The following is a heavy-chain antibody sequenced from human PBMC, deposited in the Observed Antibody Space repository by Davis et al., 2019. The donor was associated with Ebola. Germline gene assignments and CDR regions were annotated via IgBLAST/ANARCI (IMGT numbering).Heavy chain of an antibody. D-gene: IGHD1-26*01. CDR3: ARGWVARGFDL. CDR1: GDSVSSGG. J-gene: IGHJ4*02. CDR2: TYYNSKWIN. Sequence: HSQTLSLTCAISGDSVSSGGWNWIRQSPSRGLEWLGRTYYNSKWINDYAVSLKSRIIVNADTSKNQFSLHLNSVTPDDTAVYYCARGWVARGFDLWDQETLVTVSS. V-gene: IGHV6-1*01.